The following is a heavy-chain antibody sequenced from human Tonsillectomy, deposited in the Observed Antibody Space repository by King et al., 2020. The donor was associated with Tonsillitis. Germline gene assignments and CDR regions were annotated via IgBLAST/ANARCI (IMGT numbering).Heavy chain of an antibody. Sequence: VQLVESGGGLVEPGGSLRLSCAASGYTFSYYAMSWVRQAPGKGREWVSSLSGSGSITNYADSVKGRFSISRDNSKTTLYLQMNSLRAEDTAVYYCAHVPNDNNDFWSGPFSHWGQGTLVTVSS. V-gene: IGHV3-23*04. J-gene: IGHJ4*02. CDR3: AHVPNDNNDFWSGPFSH. CDR1: GYTFSYYA. CDR2: LSGSGSIT. D-gene: IGHD3-3*01.